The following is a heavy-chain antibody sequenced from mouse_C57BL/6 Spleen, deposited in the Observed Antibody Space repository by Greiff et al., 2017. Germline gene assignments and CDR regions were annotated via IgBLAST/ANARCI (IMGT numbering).Heavy chain of an antibody. CDR1: GYTFTEYT. Sequence: QVQLQQSGAELVKPGASVKLSCKASGYTFTEYTIHWVKQRSGQGLEWIGWFYPGSGSIKYNEKFKDKATLTADKSSSTVYMERSRLTSEDSAVYFCARHEGEAYYYGSSYDYFDYWGQGTTLTVSS. CDR2: FYPGSGSI. D-gene: IGHD1-1*01. V-gene: IGHV1-62-2*01. CDR3: ARHEGEAYYYGSSYDYFDY. J-gene: IGHJ2*01.